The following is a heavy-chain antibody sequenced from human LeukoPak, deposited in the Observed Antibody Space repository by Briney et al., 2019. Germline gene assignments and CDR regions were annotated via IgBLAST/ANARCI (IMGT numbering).Heavy chain of an antibody. V-gene: IGHV4-39*01. CDR1: GGSISSSSYY. D-gene: IGHD2-8*01. CDR3: ARQGVGYCTNGVCPYYFDY. J-gene: IGHJ4*02. Sequence: SGTLSLTCTVSGGSISSSSYYWGWISQPPGKGLEWIGSIYYSGSTYYNPSLKSRVTISVDTSKNQFSLKLSSVTAADTAVYYCARQGVGYCTNGVCPYYFDYWGQGTLVTVSS. CDR2: IYYSGST.